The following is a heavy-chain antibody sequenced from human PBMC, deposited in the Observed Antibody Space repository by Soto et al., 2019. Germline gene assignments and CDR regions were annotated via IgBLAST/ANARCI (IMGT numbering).Heavy chain of an antibody. CDR2: IWYDGSNK. J-gene: IGHJ4*02. D-gene: IGHD6-19*01. V-gene: IGHV3-33*01. CDR3: ARAPSGWYYFDY. Sequence: QVQLVESGGGVVQPGRSLRLSCAASGFTFSSYGMHWVRQAPGKGLEWVAVIWYDGSNKYYADSVKGRFTISRDNSKNTPYLQMNGPRAEDTAVYYCARAPSGWYYFDYRGQGTLVSVSS. CDR1: GFTFSSYG.